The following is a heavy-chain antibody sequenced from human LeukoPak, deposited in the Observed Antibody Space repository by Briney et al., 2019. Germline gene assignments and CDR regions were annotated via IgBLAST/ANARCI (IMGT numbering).Heavy chain of an antibody. CDR1: GFTFSSYA. CDR3: VKERGGSATGTTPYFDY. V-gene: IGHV3-64D*06. D-gene: IGHD1-1*01. CDR2: ISSNGGST. J-gene: IGHJ4*02. Sequence: GGSLTLSCSASGFTFSSYAMHWVRQAPGKGLEYVSAISSNGGSTYYADSVKGRFTISRDNSKNTLYLQMSSLRAEDTAVYYCVKERGGSATGTTPYFDYWGQGTLVTVSS.